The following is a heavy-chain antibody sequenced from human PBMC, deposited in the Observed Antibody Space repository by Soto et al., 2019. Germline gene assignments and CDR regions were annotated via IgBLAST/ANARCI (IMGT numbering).Heavy chain of an antibody. Sequence: SETLSLACTVSGGSISSYYWSWMRQPPGKGLEWIGYIYYSGNTYYNPSLKSRVTMSVDKSKNQFSLNLSSVTAADTAIYYCATRITVVGLLLPPFDPWGQGTQVTVSS. CDR2: IYYSGNT. CDR3: ATRITVVGLLLPPFDP. CDR1: GGSISSYY. J-gene: IGHJ5*02. D-gene: IGHD3-3*01. V-gene: IGHV4-59*04.